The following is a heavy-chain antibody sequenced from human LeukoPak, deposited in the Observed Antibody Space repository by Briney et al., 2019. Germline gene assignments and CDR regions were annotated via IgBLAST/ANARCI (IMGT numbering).Heavy chain of an antibody. J-gene: IGHJ6*03. CDR1: GGSITSSGFY. CDR2: ISYSGTT. V-gene: IGHV4-39*01. CDR3: VGVVIIGYYMDV. D-gene: IGHD3-3*01. Sequence: PSEALSLTCIVSGGSITSSGFYRGWIRQPPGKGLEWIGGISYSGTTYYNPSLKSRVTISVDTSKNQFSLKLSSVTAADTAVYYCVGVVIIGYYMDVWGKGTTVTVSS.